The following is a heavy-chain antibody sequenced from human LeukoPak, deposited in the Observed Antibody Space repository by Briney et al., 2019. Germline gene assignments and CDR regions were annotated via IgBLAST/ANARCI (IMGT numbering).Heavy chain of an antibody. CDR1: GFTFGDYA. D-gene: IGHD4-17*01. CDR3: TRAGGETTVTTYYYYYYYMDV. J-gene: IGHJ6*03. Sequence: GSLRLSCTASGFTFGDYATSWVRQAPGKGLEWVGFIRSKAYGGTTEYAASVKGRFTISRDDSKSIAYLQMNSLKTEDTAVYYCTRAGGETTVTTYYYYYYYMDVWGKGTTVTISS. CDR2: IRSKAYGGTT. V-gene: IGHV3-49*04.